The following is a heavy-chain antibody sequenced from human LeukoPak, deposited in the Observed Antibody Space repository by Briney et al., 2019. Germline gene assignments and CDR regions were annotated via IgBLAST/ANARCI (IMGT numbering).Heavy chain of an antibody. D-gene: IGHD2-15*01. CDR2: IYTSGST. J-gene: IGHJ6*02. V-gene: IGHV4-4*07. CDR1: GGSISSYY. CDR3: ARGLLQSANYYYGMDV. Sequence: SGPTLVKPSETLSLTCTVSGGSISSYYWSWIRQPAGKGLEWIGRIYTSGSTNYNPSLKSRVTMSVDTSKNQFSLKLSSVTAADTAVYYCARGLLQSANYYYGMDVWGQGTTVTVSS.